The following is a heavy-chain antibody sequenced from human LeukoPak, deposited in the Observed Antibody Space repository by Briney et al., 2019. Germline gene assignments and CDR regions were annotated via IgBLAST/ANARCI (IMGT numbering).Heavy chain of an antibody. CDR3: ARNSAFGVVLMVYAIMGSGWFDP. CDR2: INHSGST. V-gene: IGHV4-34*01. Sequence: SETLSLTCAVYGGSFSGYYWSWIRQPPGKGLEWNGEINHSGSTNYNPSLKSRVTISVDTSKNQFSLKLSSVTAADTAVYYCARNSAFGVVLMVYAIMGSGWFDPCGQGTLVTVSS. J-gene: IGHJ5*02. D-gene: IGHD2-8*01. CDR1: GGSFSGYY.